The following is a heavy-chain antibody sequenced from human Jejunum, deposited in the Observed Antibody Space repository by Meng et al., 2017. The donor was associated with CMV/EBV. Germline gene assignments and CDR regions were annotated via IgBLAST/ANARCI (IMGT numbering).Heavy chain of an antibody. CDR3: ARDYRRGDGSG. V-gene: IGHV3-21*01. Sequence: CAASGFTFRTSTMHWVRQAPGKGLEWVSSITSSSTYIYSAASAKGRFTISRDNAKNSLYLQMNSLRADDTAVYYCARDYRRGDGSGWGQGTLVTVSS. CDR1: GFTFRTST. J-gene: IGHJ4*02. CDR2: ITSSSTYI. D-gene: IGHD2-21*02.